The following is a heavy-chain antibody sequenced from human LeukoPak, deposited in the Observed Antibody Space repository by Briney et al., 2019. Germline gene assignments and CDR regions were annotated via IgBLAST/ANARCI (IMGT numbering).Heavy chain of an antibody. V-gene: IGHV3-30*04. CDR2: LPYDGSSK. J-gene: IGHJ4*02. Sequence: GRSLRLSCPASGFTFSRSAMHWLRQAPGKGLEWVGGLPYDGSSKYYADSVEGRSTISSDNPNNKMFLHMNSLRYEDTAGYYFGHNSWGQGTLVTVSS. CDR3: GHNS. CDR1: GFTFSRSA.